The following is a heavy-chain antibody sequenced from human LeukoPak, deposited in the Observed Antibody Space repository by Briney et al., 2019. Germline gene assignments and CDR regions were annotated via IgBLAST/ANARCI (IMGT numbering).Heavy chain of an antibody. D-gene: IGHD3-22*01. V-gene: IGHV3-23*01. CDR3: AKSPITMIVVVVYYFDY. CDR2: ISGSGGST. Sequence: GGPLRLSCAASGFTFSSYAMSWVRQAPGKGLEWVSAISGSGGSTYYADSVKGRFTISRDNSKNTLYLQMNSLRAEDTAVYYCAKSPITMIVVVVYYFDYWGQGTLVTVSS. J-gene: IGHJ4*02. CDR1: GFTFSSYA.